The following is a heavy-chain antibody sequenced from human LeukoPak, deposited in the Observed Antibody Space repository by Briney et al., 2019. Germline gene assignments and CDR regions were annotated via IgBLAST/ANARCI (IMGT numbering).Heavy chain of an antibody. Sequence: SVKVSCKASGGTFSSYAISWVRQAPGQGLEWMGRIIPILGIANYAQKFQGRVTITADKSTSTAYMELSSLRSEDTAVYYCARYIAAAGMPDYWGQGTLVTVSS. CDR1: GGTFSSYA. J-gene: IGHJ4*02. CDR2: IIPILGIA. D-gene: IGHD6-13*01. CDR3: ARYIAAAGMPDY. V-gene: IGHV1-69*04.